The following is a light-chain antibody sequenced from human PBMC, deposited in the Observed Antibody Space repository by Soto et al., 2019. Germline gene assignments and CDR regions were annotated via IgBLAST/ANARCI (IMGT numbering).Light chain of an antibody. CDR3: HQQGT. CDR2: AAS. V-gene: IGKV3-20*01. CDR1: QSLSSSY. J-gene: IGKJ2*01. Sequence: EIVLTQSPGTLSLSPGERATLSCRASQSLSSSYVVWHQQKPGQAPRLLIYAASRRATGIPDRFSGSGSATEYPLTISRLEPEDVAVYYWHQQGTFGQGTKLAIK.